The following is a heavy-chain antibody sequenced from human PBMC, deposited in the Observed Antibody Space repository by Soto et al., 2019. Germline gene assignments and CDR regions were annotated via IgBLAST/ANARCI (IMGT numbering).Heavy chain of an antibody. J-gene: IGHJ4*02. D-gene: IGHD5-12*01. CDR3: ARILSGYDPDY. CDR1: GGSISSYY. Sequence: QVQLQESGPGLVKPSETLSLTCTVSGGSISSYYWSWIRQPPGKVLEWIGYIYYSGSTNYNPSLKSRVTISVDTSKNQFSLKLSSVTAADTAVYYCARILSGYDPDYWGQGTLVTVSS. V-gene: IGHV4-59*08. CDR2: IYYSGST.